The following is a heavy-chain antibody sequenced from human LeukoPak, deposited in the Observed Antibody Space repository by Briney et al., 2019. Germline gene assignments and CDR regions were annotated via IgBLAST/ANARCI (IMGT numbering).Heavy chain of an antibody. V-gene: IGHV4-34*01. J-gene: IGHJ6*03. CDR1: GGSFSGYY. CDR2: INHSGTT. CDR3: ASSPLGYSGSYYTRYYYYMDV. Sequence: SETLSLTCAVYGGSFSGYYWSWIRQPPGKGLEWIGEINHSGTTNYSPSLKSRVTISVDTSKNQFSLKLSSVTAADTAVYYCASSPLGYSGSYYTRYYYYMDVWGRGTTVTISS. D-gene: IGHD3-10*01.